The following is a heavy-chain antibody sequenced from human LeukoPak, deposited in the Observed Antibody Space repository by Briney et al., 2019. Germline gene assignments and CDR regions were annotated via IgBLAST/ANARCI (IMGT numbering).Heavy chain of an antibody. Sequence: PSGTLSLTCDVSGGSISSGLYSWSWIRQPLGKGLEWIGYIYHTGSTYYNPSLKSRVTISVDTSKNQFSLRLSSVTAADTAVYYCARRVKTYCSSTSCYLYDWFDPWGQGTLVTVSS. CDR3: ARRVKTYCSSTSCYLYDWFDP. CDR1: GGSISSGLYS. V-gene: IGHV4-30-2*01. CDR2: IYHTGST. D-gene: IGHD2-2*01. J-gene: IGHJ5*02.